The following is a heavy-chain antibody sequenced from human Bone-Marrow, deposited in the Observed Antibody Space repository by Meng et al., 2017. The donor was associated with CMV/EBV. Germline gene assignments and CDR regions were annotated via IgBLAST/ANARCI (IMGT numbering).Heavy chain of an antibody. CDR2: IIPILGIA. CDR3: ARWPPGWRNYDLSD. D-gene: IGHD3-3*01. CDR1: GGTFSSYA. V-gene: IGHV1-69*10. J-gene: IGHJ4*02. Sequence: SVKVSCKASGGTFSSYAISWVRQAPGQGLEWMGGIIPILGIANYAQKFQGRVTITADKSTSTAYMELSSLRTEDTAVYYCARWPPGWRNYDLSDWGQGTLVTVSS.